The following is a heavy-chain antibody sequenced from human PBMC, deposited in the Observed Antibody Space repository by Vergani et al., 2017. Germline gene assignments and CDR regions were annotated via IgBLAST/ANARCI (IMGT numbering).Heavy chain of an antibody. CDR2: IKSDGSIT. CDR1: GFSFSGYW. Sequence: EVQLVESGGGLIHPGGSLRLSCEGSGFSFSGYWMHWVRHSPEKGLVWVSRIKSDGSITNYADSVKGRLTISRDNAKNTLYLEMNSLRGDDTAIYYCVRARCSGPCFMSNWFDSWGQRTLVTVSS. D-gene: IGHD5-12*01. J-gene: IGHJ5*01. CDR3: VRARCSGPCFMSNWFDS. V-gene: IGHV3-74*01.